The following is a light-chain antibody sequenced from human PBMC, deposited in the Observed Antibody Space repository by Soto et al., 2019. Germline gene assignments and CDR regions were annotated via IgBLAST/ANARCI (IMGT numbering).Light chain of an antibody. Sequence: EIVLTQSPGTLSLSPGERATLSCRASQSVFSSYLAWYQQKPGQAPRLLIYGASTRATGIPARFSGSGSGTEFTLTISSLQSEDFAVYYCQQYNNWPLTFGPGTKVDIK. CDR3: QQYNNWPLT. J-gene: IGKJ3*01. CDR1: QSVFSSY. V-gene: IGKV3-15*01. CDR2: GAS.